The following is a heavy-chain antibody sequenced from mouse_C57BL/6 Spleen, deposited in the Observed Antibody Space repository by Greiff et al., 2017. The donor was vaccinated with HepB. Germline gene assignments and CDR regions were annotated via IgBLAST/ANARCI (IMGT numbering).Heavy chain of an antibody. CDR3: ARSREYYAMDY. V-gene: IGHV1-53*01. J-gene: IGHJ4*01. Sequence: QVQLQQPGTELVKPGASVKLSCKASGYTFTSYWMHWVQQKPGQGLEWIGNINPSNGGTNYNEKFKSKSTLTVDKSSSTAYMQLSSLTSEDSAVYYCARSREYYAMDYWGQGTSVTVSS. CDR1: GYTFTSYW. CDR2: INPSNGGT.